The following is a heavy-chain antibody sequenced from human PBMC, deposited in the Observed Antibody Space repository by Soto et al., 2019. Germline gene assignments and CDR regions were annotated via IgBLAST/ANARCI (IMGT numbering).Heavy chain of an antibody. J-gene: IGHJ4*02. V-gene: IGHV1-18*01. D-gene: IGHD3-9*01. CDR3: ARGSQGYFDWLLSEPYYFDY. Sequence: QVQLVQSGAEVKKPGASVKVSCKASGYTFTSYGISWVRQAPGQGLEWMGWISAYNGNTNYAQKLQGRVTMTTDTSTSTAYMELRSLRSDDTAVYYCARGSQGYFDWLLSEPYYFDYWGQGTLVTVSS. CDR2: ISAYNGNT. CDR1: GYTFTSYG.